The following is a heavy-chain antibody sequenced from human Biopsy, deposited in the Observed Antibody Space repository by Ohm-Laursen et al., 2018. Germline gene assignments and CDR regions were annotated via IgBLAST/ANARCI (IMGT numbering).Heavy chain of an antibody. Sequence: GSSVKVSCNASGGTFINYAISWVRQAPGQGLEWMGGIIPMFGTANYAQMLQGRVTISADESTSTSYMELSSLTTEDTAIYYCARGPHSGSHSCFDYWGRGTLVTVSS. D-gene: IGHD1-26*01. CDR2: IIPMFGTA. J-gene: IGHJ4*02. CDR3: ARGPHSGSHSCFDY. CDR1: GGTFINYA. V-gene: IGHV1-69*01.